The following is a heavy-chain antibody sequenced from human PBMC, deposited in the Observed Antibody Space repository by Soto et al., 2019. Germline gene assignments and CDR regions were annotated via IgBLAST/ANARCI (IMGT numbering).Heavy chain of an antibody. V-gene: IGHV4-59*08. CDR1: GGSISSYY. CDR2: IYYSGTT. J-gene: IGHJ6*04. D-gene: IGHD4-17*01. Sequence: QVQLQESGPGLVKPSETLSLTCTVSGGSISSYYWSWIRQPPGKGLEWIGYIYYSGTTNYNPSLKGRVTIAVDTTKNQFSRKLSSVAAADTTVYYWARQGVTVTIGYYYYGIDVWGKGTPVTVSS. CDR3: ARQGVTVTIGYYYYGIDV.